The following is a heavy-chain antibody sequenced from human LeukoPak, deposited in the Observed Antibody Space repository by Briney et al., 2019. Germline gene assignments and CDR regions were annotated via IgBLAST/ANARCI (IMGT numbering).Heavy chain of an antibody. CDR3: AGNWGYAFDI. Sequence: PGGSLRLSCAASGFTFSSYSMNWVRRAPGKGLEWVSYISSGSYTTYYADSVKGRFTISRDNAKNSLYLQMNSLRAEDMAVYYCAGNWGYAFDIWGQGTMVTVSS. J-gene: IGHJ3*02. V-gene: IGHV3-48*01. D-gene: IGHD7-27*01. CDR1: GFTFSSYS. CDR2: ISSGSYTT.